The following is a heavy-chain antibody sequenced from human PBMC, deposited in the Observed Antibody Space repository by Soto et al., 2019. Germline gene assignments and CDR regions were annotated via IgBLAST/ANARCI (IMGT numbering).Heavy chain of an antibody. Sequence: QVTLKESGPVMVKPTETLTLTCTVSGISLRNGRLCVSWIRQPPGKALEWLAHIFSNDEKSYSTSLKNRLTITKDTSNSQVVLTMTNVDPVDSATYFCALIKDCSRTDCYLAPFDPWGQGTLVSLSS. V-gene: IGHV2-26*01. CDR1: GISLRNGRLC. CDR2: IFSNDEK. CDR3: ALIKDCSRTDCYLAPFDP. D-gene: IGHD2-2*01. J-gene: IGHJ5*02.